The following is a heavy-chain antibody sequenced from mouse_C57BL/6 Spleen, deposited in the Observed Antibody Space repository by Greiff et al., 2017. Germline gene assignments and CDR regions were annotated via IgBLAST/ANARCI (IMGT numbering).Heavy chain of an antibody. CDR2: IYPGSGNT. D-gene: IGHD3-2*02. CDR1: GYTFTDYY. J-gene: IGHJ2*01. Sequence: VQLQQSGAELVRPGASVKLSCKASGYTFTDYYINWVKQRPGQGLEWIARIYPGSGNTYYNEKFKGKATLTAEKSSSTAYMQLSSLTSEDSAVYFCAIDSSGQYYFDYWGQGTTLTVSS. CDR3: AIDSSGQYYFDY. V-gene: IGHV1-76*01.